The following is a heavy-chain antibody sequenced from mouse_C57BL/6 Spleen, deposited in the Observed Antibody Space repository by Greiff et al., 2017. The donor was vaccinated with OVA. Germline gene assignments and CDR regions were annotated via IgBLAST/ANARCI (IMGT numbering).Heavy chain of an antibody. D-gene: IGHD4-1*01. CDR2: IDPSDSYT. CDR1: GYTFTSYW. Sequence: VQLQQPGAELVMPGASVKLSCKASGYTFTSYWMHWVKQRPGQGLEWIGEIDPSDSYTNYNQKFKGKSTLTVDKSSSTAYMQLSSLTSEDSAVDYCARLTGTGDWFAYWGQGTLVTVSA. J-gene: IGHJ3*01. V-gene: IGHV1-69*01. CDR3: ARLTGTGDWFAY.